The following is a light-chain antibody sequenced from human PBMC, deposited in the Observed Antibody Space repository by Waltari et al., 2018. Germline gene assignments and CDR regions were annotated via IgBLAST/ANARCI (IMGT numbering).Light chain of an antibody. CDR3: CSYTSSTTLYV. Sequence: QSALTQPASVSGSPGQSITISCTGTTSDVGGYMSVSWYQHHADKAPRRMIFDVSHRPSWVSSRFSGSKSGNTASLTISGLQVEDEADYYCCSYTSSTTLYVFGTGTRVTVL. CDR1: TSDVGGYMS. V-gene: IGLV2-14*03. CDR2: DVS. J-gene: IGLJ1*01.